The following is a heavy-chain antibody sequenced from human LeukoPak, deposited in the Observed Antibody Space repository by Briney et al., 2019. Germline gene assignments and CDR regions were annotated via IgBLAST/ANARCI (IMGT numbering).Heavy chain of an antibody. CDR3: ATNFYDFWSGYSHYFDY. Sequence: PSETLSLTCTVSGGSISSYYWSWIRQPPGKGLEWIGEINHSGSTNYNPSLKSRVTISVDTSKNQFSLKLSSVTAADTAVYYCATNFYDFWSGYSHYFDYWGQGTLVTVSS. D-gene: IGHD3-3*01. CDR1: GGSISSYY. CDR2: INHSGST. V-gene: IGHV4-34*01. J-gene: IGHJ4*02.